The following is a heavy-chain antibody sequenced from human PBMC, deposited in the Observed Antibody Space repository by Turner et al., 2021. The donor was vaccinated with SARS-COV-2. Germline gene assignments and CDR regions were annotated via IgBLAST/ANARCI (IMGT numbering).Heavy chain of an antibody. J-gene: IGHJ6*02. CDR1: GFPFDDYD. CDR2: ISWNSGSI. Sequence: EVQLVESGGGLVQPGRSLRLPCSAPGFPFDDYDMPWVRQAPGKGLEWVSGISWNSGSIGYADSVKGRFNSSRDNAKNSLYLQMNSLRAEDTALYYCAKDRGQLGPPRAGMDVWGQGTTVTVSS. CDR3: AKDRGQLGPPRAGMDV. V-gene: IGHV3-9*01. D-gene: IGHD5-18*01.